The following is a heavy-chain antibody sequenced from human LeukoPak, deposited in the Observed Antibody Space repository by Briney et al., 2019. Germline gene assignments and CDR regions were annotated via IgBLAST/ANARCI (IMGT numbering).Heavy chain of an antibody. J-gene: IGHJ6*02. CDR1: GGSISSGSYY. CDR3: AREAPLLDRNYYGMDV. Sequence: SRTLSLTCTVSGGSISSGSYYWSWIRQPAGKGLEWIGRIYTSGSTNYNPSLKSRVTISVDTSKNQFSLKLSSVTAADTAVYYCAREAPLLDRNYYGMDVWGQGTTVTASS. D-gene: IGHD3/OR15-3a*01. V-gene: IGHV4-61*02. CDR2: IYTSGST.